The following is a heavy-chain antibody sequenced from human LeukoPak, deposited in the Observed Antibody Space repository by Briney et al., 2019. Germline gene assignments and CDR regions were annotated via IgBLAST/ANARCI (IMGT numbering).Heavy chain of an antibody. Sequence: PGGSLRLSCAASGFAVTTNYMTWVRQAPGKGPEWVSGIHGDGRTYYADSVKGRFTISRDRSKNTLYLQMNSLRAEDTAVYYCATTGGYWTGIYDRWGQVTLVTVSS. CDR2: IHGDGRT. J-gene: IGHJ5*02. CDR3: ATTGGYWTGIYDR. D-gene: IGHD1-1*01. V-gene: IGHV3-53*01. CDR1: GFAVTTNY.